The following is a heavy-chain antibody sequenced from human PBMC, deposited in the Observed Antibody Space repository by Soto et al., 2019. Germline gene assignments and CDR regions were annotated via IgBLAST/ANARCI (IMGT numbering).Heavy chain of an antibody. CDR3: AKAHTPMVYAWGFDY. Sequence: QVQLVESGGGVVQPGRSLRLSCAASGFTFSSYGMHWVRQAPGKGLEWVAVISYDGSNKYYADSVKGRFTISRDNSKNTLYLQMNSLRAEDTAVYHCAKAHTPMVYAWGFDYWGQGTLVTVSS. CDR2: ISYDGSNK. J-gene: IGHJ4*02. D-gene: IGHD2-8*01. V-gene: IGHV3-30*18. CDR1: GFTFSSYG.